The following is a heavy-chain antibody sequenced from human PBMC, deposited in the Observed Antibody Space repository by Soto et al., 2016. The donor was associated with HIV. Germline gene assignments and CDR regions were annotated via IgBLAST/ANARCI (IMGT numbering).Heavy chain of an antibody. CDR3: ARDPAYYGSGSYYKKGFDI. CDR2: IIPIFGTT. V-gene: IGHV1-69*13. J-gene: IGHJ3*02. Sequence: QVQLVQSGAEVKKPGSSVKVSCKASGGTFSNYAICWVRQAPGQGLEWMGGIIPIFGTTYYAQKFQGRVTITADESTSTAYMELSSLISEDTAVYYCARDPAYYGSGSYYKKGFDIWGQGTLVTVSS. D-gene: IGHD3-10*01. CDR1: GGTFSNYA.